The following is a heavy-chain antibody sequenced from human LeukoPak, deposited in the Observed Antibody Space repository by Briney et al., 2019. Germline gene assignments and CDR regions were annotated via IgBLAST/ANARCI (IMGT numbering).Heavy chain of an antibody. D-gene: IGHD3-10*01. J-gene: IGHJ4*02. CDR1: GGSFSGYY. CDR3: ASNYYGSGSYYFADY. CDR2: INHSGST. Sequence: SGTLSLTRAVYGGSFSGYYWSWIRQPPGKGLEWIGEINHSGSTNYNPSLKSRVTISVDTSKNQFSLKLSSVTAADTAVYYCASNYYGSGSYYFADYWGQGTLVTVSS. V-gene: IGHV4-34*01.